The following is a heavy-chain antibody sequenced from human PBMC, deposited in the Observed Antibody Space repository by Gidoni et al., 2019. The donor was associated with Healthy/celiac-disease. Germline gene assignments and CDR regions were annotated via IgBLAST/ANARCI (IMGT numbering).Heavy chain of an antibody. D-gene: IGHD1-26*01. J-gene: IGHJ6*03. Sequence: EVQLVESGGGLVQPGGSLRLSCAASGFTFSTYEMNWVRQAPGKGLEWVSYISSSGSTIYYADSVKGRFTISRDNAKNSLYLQMNSLRAEDTAVYYCAREMGGSYGSYYYYYMDVWGKGTTVTVSS. CDR1: GFTFSTYE. CDR3: AREMGGSYGSYYYYYMDV. CDR2: ISSSGSTI. V-gene: IGHV3-48*03.